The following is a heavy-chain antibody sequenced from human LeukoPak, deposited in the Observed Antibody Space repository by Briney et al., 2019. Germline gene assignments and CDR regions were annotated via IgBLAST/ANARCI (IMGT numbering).Heavy chain of an antibody. V-gene: IGHV4-39*01. CDR3: ARQNYDFWSGYYTVPYN. D-gene: IGHD3-3*01. CDR1: GGSISSSSYY. J-gene: IGHJ4*02. CDR2: IYYSGST. Sequence: SETLSLTCTVSGGSISSSSYYWGWIRQPPGKGLEWIGSIYYSGSTYYNPSLKSRVTISVDTSKNQFFLKLSSVTAADTAVYYCARQNYDFWSGYYTVPYNWGQGTLVTVSS.